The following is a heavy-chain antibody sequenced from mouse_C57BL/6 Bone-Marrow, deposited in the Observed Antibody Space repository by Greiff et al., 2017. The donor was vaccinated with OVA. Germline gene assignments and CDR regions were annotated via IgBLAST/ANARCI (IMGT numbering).Heavy chain of an antibody. CDR3: ASCYYGSRYAMDY. J-gene: IGHJ4*01. CDR2: INPNNGGT. V-gene: IGHV1-26*01. CDR1: GYTFTDYY. D-gene: IGHD1-1*01. Sequence: VQLQQSGPELVKPGASVKISCKASGYTFTDYYMNWVKQSHGKSLEWIGDINPNNGGTSYNQKFKGKATLTVDKSSSTAYMELRSLTSEDSAVYYCASCYYGSRYAMDYWGQGTSVTVSS.